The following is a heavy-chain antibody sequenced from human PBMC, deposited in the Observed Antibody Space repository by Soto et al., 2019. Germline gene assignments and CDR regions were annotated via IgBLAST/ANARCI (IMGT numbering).Heavy chain of an antibody. Sequence: QVQLVQSGAEVKKPGASVKVSCKASGYTFSSYGISWVRQAPGQGLEWMGWISGYNGNPNYAQKIQGRVTMTTDTSTSTDDMELRTLRSDDTAVYYCARGWFGGFVYYFYYWGQGTLVTVSS. CDR2: ISGYNGNP. J-gene: IGHJ4*02. CDR3: ARGWFGGFVYYFYY. D-gene: IGHD3-10*01. CDR1: GYTFSSYG. V-gene: IGHV1-18*01.